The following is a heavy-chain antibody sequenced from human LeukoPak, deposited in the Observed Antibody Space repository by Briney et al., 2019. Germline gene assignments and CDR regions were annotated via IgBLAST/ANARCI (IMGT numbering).Heavy chain of an antibody. D-gene: IGHD5-18*01. Sequence: LETLSLTCAVYGGSFSGYYWSWIRQPPGKGLEWIGEINHSGSTNYNPSLKSRVTISVDTSKNQFSLKLSSVTAADTAVYYCARAYSYGLLDWFDPWGQGTLVTVSS. CDR1: GGSFSGYY. CDR3: ARAYSYGLLDWFDP. V-gene: IGHV4-34*01. J-gene: IGHJ5*02. CDR2: INHSGST.